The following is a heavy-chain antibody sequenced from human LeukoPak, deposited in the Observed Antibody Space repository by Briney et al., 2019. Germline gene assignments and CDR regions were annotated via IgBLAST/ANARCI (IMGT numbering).Heavy chain of an antibody. CDR1: GFTFSSYA. V-gene: IGHV3-64*01. Sequence: PGGSLRLSCAASGFTFSSYAMDWVRQAPGKGLEYVSGISSNGGSTYYGNSVKGRFTISRDNSKKMLYLQMGSLRGEDMAVYYCARSYCSSTSCSPGVYWGQGTLVTVSS. J-gene: IGHJ4*02. CDR2: ISSNGGST. CDR3: ARSYCSSTSCSPGVY. D-gene: IGHD2-2*01.